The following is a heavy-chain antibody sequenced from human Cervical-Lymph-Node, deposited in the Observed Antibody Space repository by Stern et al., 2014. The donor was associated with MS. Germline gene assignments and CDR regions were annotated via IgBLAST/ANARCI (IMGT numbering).Heavy chain of an antibody. Sequence: VQLVQSGAEVKKPGASVKVSCRSSGSTFTGYYMHWVRQAPGQSLEWLVWINPNTGGTNYAQKFQDRVTMTTDTSISTTYMELSRLRSDDTAVYYCAKLSHGSGRDSWGQGTLVTVSS. CDR2: INPNTGGT. CDR3: AKLSHGSGRDS. D-gene: IGHD3-10*01. J-gene: IGHJ4*02. V-gene: IGHV1-2*02. CDR1: GSTFTGYY.